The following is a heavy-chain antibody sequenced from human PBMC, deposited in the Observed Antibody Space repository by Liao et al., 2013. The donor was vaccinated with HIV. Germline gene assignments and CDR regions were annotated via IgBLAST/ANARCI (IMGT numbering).Heavy chain of an antibody. CDR2: ISHSGST. V-gene: IGHV4-38-2*01. J-gene: IGHJ4*02. D-gene: IGHD3-9*01. CDR3: VRHGIYFDWAAPERGVYFDY. Sequence: QVQLQESGPGLVTPSETLSLTCAVSGYSINSGYYWGWIRVPPGKGLEWIGSISHSGSTDYSPSLKSRVTLSVDMSNNQFSLKLNSVTAADTAVYYCVRHGIYFDWAAPERGVYFDYWGQGTLVTVSA. CDR1: GYSINSGYY.